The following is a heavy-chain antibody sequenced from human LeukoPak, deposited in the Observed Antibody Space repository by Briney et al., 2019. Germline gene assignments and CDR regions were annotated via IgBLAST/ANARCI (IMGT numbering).Heavy chain of an antibody. D-gene: IGHD3-10*01. J-gene: IGHJ6*03. CDR1: GFTFDDYA. CDR2: ISWDGGST. CDR3: AKGKDDRDPTSAYYYYYMDV. Sequence: GGSLRLSCAASGFTFDDYAMHWVRQAPGKGLEWVSLISWDGGSTYYADSVKGRFTISRDNSKNSLYLQMSSLRAEDTALYYCAKGKDDRDPTSAYYYYYMDVWGKGTTVTVSS. V-gene: IGHV3-43D*04.